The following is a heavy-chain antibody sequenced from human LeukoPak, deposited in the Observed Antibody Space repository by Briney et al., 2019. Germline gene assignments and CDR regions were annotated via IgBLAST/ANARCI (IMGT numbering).Heavy chain of an antibody. V-gene: IGHV3-23*01. CDR1: GFTFSSYA. D-gene: IGHD2-15*01. CDR3: ARGGVVQYSNFDY. CDR2: ITSSGGGT. Sequence: AGGSLRLSCAASGFTFSSYAMSWVRQAPGKGLEWVSAITSSGGGTYYADSVKGRFAISRDNSKNTLYLQMNSLRAEDTAVYYCARGGVVQYSNFDYWGQGTLVTVSS. J-gene: IGHJ4*02.